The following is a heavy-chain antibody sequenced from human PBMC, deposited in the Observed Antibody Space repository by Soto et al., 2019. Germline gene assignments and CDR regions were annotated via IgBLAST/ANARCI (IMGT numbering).Heavy chain of an antibody. CDR3: VGGEGYTWGL. V-gene: IGHV4-34*01. CDR1: GESFTDYY. D-gene: IGHD7-27*01. CDR2: IHHTGRT. J-gene: IGHJ4*02. Sequence: PSETLSLTCAVYGESFTDYYWSWMRQPPGKGLEWIGEIHHTGRTKYDPSLRSRVAISIDTSKKQFSLKLTSVTAADTAVYYCVGGEGYTWGLWGLGTLVTVSS.